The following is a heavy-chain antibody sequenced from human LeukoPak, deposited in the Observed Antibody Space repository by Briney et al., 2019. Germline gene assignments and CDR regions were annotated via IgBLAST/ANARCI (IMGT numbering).Heavy chain of an antibody. D-gene: IGHD7-27*01. CDR3: AKDILAMGTGGFDP. V-gene: IGHV3-9*01. CDR1: GFTFDDYA. J-gene: IGHJ5*02. CDR2: ISWNSGSI. Sequence: PGGSLRLSCAASGFTFDDYAMHWVRQAPGKGLEWVSGISWNSGSIGYADSVKGRFTISRDNAKNSLYLQMNSLRAEDTALYYCAKDILAMGTGGFDPWGQGTLVTVSS.